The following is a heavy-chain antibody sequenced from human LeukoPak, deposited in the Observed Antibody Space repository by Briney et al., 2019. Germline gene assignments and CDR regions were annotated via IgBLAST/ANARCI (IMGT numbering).Heavy chain of an antibody. CDR1: GFTFSSYA. CDR2: ISGSGGST. D-gene: IGHD1-1*01. Sequence: GGSLRLSCAASGFTFSSYAMSWVRQAPGEGLEWVSAISGSGGSTYYADSVKGRFTISRDNSKNTLYLQMDSLRAEDTAVYYCATAKTGYRAFDYWGQGTLVTVSS. J-gene: IGHJ4*02. V-gene: IGHV3-23*01. CDR3: ATAKTGYRAFDY.